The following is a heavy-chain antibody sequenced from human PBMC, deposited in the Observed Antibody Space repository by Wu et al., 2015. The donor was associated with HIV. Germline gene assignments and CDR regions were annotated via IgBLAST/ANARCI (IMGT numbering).Heavy chain of an antibody. Sequence: QVQLVQSGAEVKKPGSSVKVSCKASGGTFSSYAISWVRQAPGQGLEWMGRIIPIFGTANYAQKFQGRVTITADESTSTAYMELSSLRSEDTAVYYCARVADYYGSGSYYYYGMDVWGQGTTGHRSP. D-gene: IGHD3-10*01. J-gene: IGHJ6*02. CDR1: GGTFSSYA. V-gene: IGHV1-69*13. CDR2: IIPIFGTA. CDR3: ARVADYYGSGSYYYYGMDV.